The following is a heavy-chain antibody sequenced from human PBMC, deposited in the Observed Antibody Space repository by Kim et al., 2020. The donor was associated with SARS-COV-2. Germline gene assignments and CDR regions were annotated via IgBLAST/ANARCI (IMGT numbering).Heavy chain of an antibody. J-gene: IGHJ4*02. CDR2: IKQDGSEK. V-gene: IGHV3-7*03. CDR3: ASTYCGGDCSETYYFDY. CDR1: GFTFSSYW. Sequence: GGSLRLSCAASGFTFSSYWMSWVRQAPGKGLEWVANIKQDGSEKYYVDSVKGRFTISRDNAKNSLYLQMNSLRAEDTAVYYCASTYCGGDCSETYYFDYWGQGTLVTVSS. D-gene: IGHD2-21*01.